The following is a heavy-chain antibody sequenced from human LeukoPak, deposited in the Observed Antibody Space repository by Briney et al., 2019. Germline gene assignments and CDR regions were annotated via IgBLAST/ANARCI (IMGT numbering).Heavy chain of an antibody. V-gene: IGHV3-30*03. CDR1: GFTFSSYG. Sequence: GRSLRLSCAASGFTFSSYGMHWVRQAPGKGLEWVAVISYDGSNKYYADSVKGRFTISRDNSKNTLYLQMNSLRAEDTAVYYCARASGYSQRGKGALDPWGQGTLVTVSS. J-gene: IGHJ5*02. D-gene: IGHD5-18*01. CDR2: ISYDGSNK. CDR3: ARASGYSQRGKGALDP.